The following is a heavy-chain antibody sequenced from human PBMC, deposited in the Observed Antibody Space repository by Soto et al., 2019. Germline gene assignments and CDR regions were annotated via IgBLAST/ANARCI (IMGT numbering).Heavy chain of an antibody. J-gene: IGHJ4*02. Sequence: EVQLLESGGGLVQPGGSLRLSCAASGFTFTNYVMTWVRQPPGKGLEWVSAISGSGGDTYYTDSVKGRFSISRDNSKNTLYLPMNSLRAEDTAVYYCAKKAMAARGVPLYYDYLGQGTLVTVSP. D-gene: IGHD6-19*01. CDR1: GFTFTNYV. V-gene: IGHV3-23*01. CDR2: ISGSGGDT. CDR3: AKKAMAARGVPLYYDY.